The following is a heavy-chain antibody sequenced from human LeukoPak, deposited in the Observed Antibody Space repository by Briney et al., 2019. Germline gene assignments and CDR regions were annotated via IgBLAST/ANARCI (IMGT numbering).Heavy chain of an antibody. CDR1: GFTFSNYG. CDR3: ASCIVVVPAAISPDYYYYYMDV. V-gene: IGHV3-30*03. CDR2: ISYDGSNK. J-gene: IGHJ6*03. D-gene: IGHD2-2*02. Sequence: GGSLRLSCAASGFTFSNYGMHWVRQAPGKGLEWVAVISYDGSNKYYADSVKGRFTISRDNSKNTLYLQMNSLRAEDTAVYYCASCIVVVPAAISPDYYYYYMDVWGKGTTVTVSS.